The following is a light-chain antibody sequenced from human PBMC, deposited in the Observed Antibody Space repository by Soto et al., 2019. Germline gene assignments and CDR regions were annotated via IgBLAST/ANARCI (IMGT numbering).Light chain of an antibody. CDR3: QQYSSLWT. CDR1: QSVSNNY. Sequence: EIVLTQSPGTLSLSPVERATLSCRTSQSVSNNYLAWYQQKPGQAPRLLIYGASSRATGIPDRFSGSGSGTDFTLSISRLEPEDFAVYYCQQYSSLWTFGQGTKV. V-gene: IGKV3-20*01. J-gene: IGKJ1*01. CDR2: GAS.